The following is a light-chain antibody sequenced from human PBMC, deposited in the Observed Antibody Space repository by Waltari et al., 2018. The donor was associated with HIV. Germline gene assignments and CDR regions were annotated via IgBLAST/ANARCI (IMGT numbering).Light chain of an antibody. CDR3: SSYTSSSTWV. V-gene: IGLV2-14*01. CDR1: SSDVGGYNY. J-gene: IGLJ3*02. CDR2: EVS. Sequence: QSALTQPASVSGSPGQSITISCTGTSSDVGGYNYVSWYQQHPGKAPKLMIYEVSNRPSGVSSRFSGSESGNTASLTISGLQAEDEADDYCSSYTSSSTWVFGGGTKLTVL.